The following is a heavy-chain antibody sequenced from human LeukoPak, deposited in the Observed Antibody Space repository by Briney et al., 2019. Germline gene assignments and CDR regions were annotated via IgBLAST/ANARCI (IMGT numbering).Heavy chain of an antibody. D-gene: IGHD6-13*01. CDR1: GFTFSSYA. Sequence: PGGSLRLSCAASGFTFSSYAMHWVRQAPGKGLEWVAVISYDGSNKYYADSVKGRFTISRDNSTNTLYLQMNSLRAEDTAVYYCARDGQYSSSWFDFDYWGQGTLVTVSS. CDR2: ISYDGSNK. V-gene: IGHV3-30-3*01. J-gene: IGHJ4*02. CDR3: ARDGQYSSSWFDFDY.